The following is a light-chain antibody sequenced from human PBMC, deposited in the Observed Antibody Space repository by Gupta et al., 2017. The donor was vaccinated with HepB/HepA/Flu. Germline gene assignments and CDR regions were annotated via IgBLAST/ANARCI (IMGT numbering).Light chain of an antibody. V-gene: IGLV2-14*01. J-gene: IGLJ2*01. CDR2: DVS. Sequence: QTPLTQPASVSGSPGPSFTISCTGTSSDVGGYNYVSWYQQHPGKAPKLMIYDVSNRPSGVSNRFSGSKSGNTASLTISGLQAEDEADYYCSSYTSSSTVVFGGGTKLTVL. CDR3: SSYTSSSTVV. CDR1: SSDVGGYNY.